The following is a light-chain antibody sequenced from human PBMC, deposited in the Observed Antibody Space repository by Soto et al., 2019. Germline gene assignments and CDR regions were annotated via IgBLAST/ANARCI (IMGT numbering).Light chain of an antibody. CDR3: QQRSNYPIT. CDR1: QSIRDNY. J-gene: IGKJ5*01. V-gene: IGKV3D-20*02. Sequence: VCTQSPCTLSLSPGAIATLYCRASQSIRDNYLAWYQQRPGQSPRLLISGASNRATGIPDRFSGSGSATDLTLTISRLEPEDVEVDECQQRSNYPITFGQGTRLEIK. CDR2: GAS.